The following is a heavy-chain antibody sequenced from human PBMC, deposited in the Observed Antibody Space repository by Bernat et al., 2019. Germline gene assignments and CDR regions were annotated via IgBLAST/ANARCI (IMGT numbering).Heavy chain of an antibody. CDR1: GFPFSNYW. D-gene: IGHD3-10*01. J-gene: IGHJ4*02. V-gene: IGHV3-74*03. Sequence: EVQLVESGGGLVQPGGSLRLSCAASGFPFSNYWMHWVRQAPGKGLVWVSRINTDGSTTTYADSVKGRFTISRDNAKNTLYLQVNSLRAEDTAVYYCASLCSYNNGCYDYWGQGILVTVSS. CDR3: ASLCSYNNGCYDY. CDR2: INTDGSTT.